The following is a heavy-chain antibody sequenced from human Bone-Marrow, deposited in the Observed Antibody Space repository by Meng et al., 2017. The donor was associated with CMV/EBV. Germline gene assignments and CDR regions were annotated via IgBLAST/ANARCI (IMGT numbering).Heavy chain of an antibody. CDR1: GLTSEDYG. Sequence: GGSLRLSCAASGLTSEDYGMSWVRQAPGKGLEWVSGINWIGGSTGNADSVKGRFTISRDNAKNSLHLQMNRLRAEATALYHCARDRGYSSSTSFSNWFDPWGHGTLVTVSS. V-gene: IGHV3-20*01. CDR2: INWIGGST. D-gene: IGHD2-2*01. J-gene: IGHJ5*02. CDR3: ARDRGYSSSTSFSNWFDP.